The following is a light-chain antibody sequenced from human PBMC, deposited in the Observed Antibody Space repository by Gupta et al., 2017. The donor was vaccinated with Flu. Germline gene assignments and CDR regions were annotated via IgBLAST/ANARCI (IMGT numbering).Light chain of an antibody. CDR1: RSNSSL. Sequence: GDRVTITCRARRSNSSLLSWYQQNPGEAPKLLIYKASSLESVVPSRFSGSGSGTEFTLTISSLQPDYFATYYCQQYNSYSRTFGRGTKLEI. CDR3: QQYNSYSRT. V-gene: IGKV1-5*03. J-gene: IGKJ2*01. CDR2: KAS.